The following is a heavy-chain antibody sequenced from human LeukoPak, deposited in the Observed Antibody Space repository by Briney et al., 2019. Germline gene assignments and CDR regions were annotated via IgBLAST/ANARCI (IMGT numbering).Heavy chain of an antibody. Sequence: SETLSLTCTVSGGSVSDDSYYWNWIRKSPGKGLEWVGFVYYSGRTKYNPSLKSRVTLSVDTSKNQFSLKLSSVTAADTAVYYCARDRKQWLVPYYYYYGMDVWGQGTTVTVSS. CDR3: ARDRKQWLVPYYYYYGMDV. V-gene: IGHV4-61*01. J-gene: IGHJ6*02. CDR2: VYYSGRT. CDR1: GGSVSDDSYY. D-gene: IGHD6-19*01.